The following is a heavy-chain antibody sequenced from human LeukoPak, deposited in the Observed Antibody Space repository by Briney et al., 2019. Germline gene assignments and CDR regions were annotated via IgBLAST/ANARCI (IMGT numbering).Heavy chain of an antibody. Sequence: SETLSLTCAVYGGSFSGYYWSWIRQPPGKGLEWIGEITHSGSTNYNPSLKSRVTISVDTSKNQFSLKLSSVTAADTAVYYCARGRGYCSSTSCYFDYWGQGTLVTVSS. CDR2: ITHSGST. CDR1: GGSFSGYY. J-gene: IGHJ4*02. V-gene: IGHV4-34*01. CDR3: ARGRGYCSSTSCYFDY. D-gene: IGHD2-2*01.